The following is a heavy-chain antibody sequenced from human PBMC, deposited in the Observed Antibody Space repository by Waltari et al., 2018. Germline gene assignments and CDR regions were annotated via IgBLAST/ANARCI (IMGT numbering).Heavy chain of an antibody. J-gene: IGHJ4*02. D-gene: IGHD5-18*01. CDR3: ARTAMGPHPDY. CDR1: GFTFSSYA. V-gene: IGHV3-30*01. Sequence: QVQLVESGGGVAQPGRSLRLSRAASGFTFSSYAIPWVRQAPGKGLEWVAVISYDGSNKYYADSVKGRFTIARDNSKNTLYLQMNSLRAEDTAVYYCARTAMGPHPDYWGQGTLVTVSS. CDR2: ISYDGSNK.